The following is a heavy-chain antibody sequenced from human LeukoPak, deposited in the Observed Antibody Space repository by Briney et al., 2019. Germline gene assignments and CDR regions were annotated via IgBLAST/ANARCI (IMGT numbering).Heavy chain of an antibody. V-gene: IGHV3-30*18. CDR1: GFTVSSNY. CDR2: ISYDGSNK. D-gene: IGHD3-10*01. CDR3: AKDGVVRGVTTTFDP. J-gene: IGHJ5*02. Sequence: PGGSLRLSCAASGFTVSSNYMSWVRQAPGKGLEWVAVISYDGSNKYYADSVKGRFTISRDNSKNTLYLQMNSLRAEDTAVYYCAKDGVVRGVTTTFDPWGQGTLVTVSS.